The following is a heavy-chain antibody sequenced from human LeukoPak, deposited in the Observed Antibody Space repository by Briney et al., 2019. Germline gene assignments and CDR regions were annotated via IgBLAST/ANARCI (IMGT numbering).Heavy chain of an antibody. CDR1: GYSFTSYG. Sequence: ASVKVSCKAPGYSFTSYGISWVRQAPGQGLEWMGWVNGYNGKTNYVQNLQDRVTMTTDTSTSTAYMELRSLRFDDTAVYYCAREYRDYHDSSGNYLDYWGQGTLVTLSS. CDR2: VNGYNGKT. CDR3: AREYRDYHDSSGNYLDY. D-gene: IGHD3-22*01. V-gene: IGHV1-18*01. J-gene: IGHJ4*02.